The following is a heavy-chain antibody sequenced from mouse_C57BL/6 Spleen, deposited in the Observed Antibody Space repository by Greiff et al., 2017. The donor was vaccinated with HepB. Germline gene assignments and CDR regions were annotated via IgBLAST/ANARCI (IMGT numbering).Heavy chain of an antibody. Sequence: VQLQQPGAELVKPGASVKLSCKASGYTFTSYWMHWVKQRPGQGLEWIGMIHPNSGSTNYNEKFKSKATLTVDKSSSTAYMQLSSLTSEDSAVYYCARKGDGNYGGFAYWGQGTLVTVSA. CDR2: IHPNSGST. V-gene: IGHV1-64*01. J-gene: IGHJ3*01. CDR3: ARKGDGNYGGFAY. CDR1: GYTFTSYW. D-gene: IGHD2-1*01.